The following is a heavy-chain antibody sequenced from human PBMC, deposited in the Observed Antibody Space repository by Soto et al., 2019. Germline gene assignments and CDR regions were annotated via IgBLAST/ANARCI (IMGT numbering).Heavy chain of an antibody. CDR1: GFTFSSYG. J-gene: IGHJ4*02. CDR2: ISYDGSNK. V-gene: IGHV3-30*18. D-gene: IGHD1-26*01. Sequence: PGGSLRLSCAASGFTFSSYGMHWVRQAPGKGLEWVAVISYDGSNKYYADSVKGRFTISRDNSKNTLYLQMNSLRAEDTAVYYCAKGREGFDYWGQGTLVTVSS. CDR3: AKGREGFDY.